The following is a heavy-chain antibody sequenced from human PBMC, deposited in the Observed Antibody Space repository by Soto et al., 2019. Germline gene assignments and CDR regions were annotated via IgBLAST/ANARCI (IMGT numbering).Heavy chain of an antibody. J-gene: IGHJ6*02. Sequence: QVQLVQSGAEVKKPGASVKVSCKASGYTFTSYGISWVRQAPGQGLEWMGWISAYNGNTNYAQKLQGRVTMTTDTSTSTAYRELRRLRSDDTAVYYCARDGGVYYYDSSGYYYYYGMDVWGQGTTVTVSS. CDR2: ISAYNGNT. D-gene: IGHD3-22*01. CDR3: ARDGGVYYYDSSGYYYYYGMDV. CDR1: GYTFTSYG. V-gene: IGHV1-18*01.